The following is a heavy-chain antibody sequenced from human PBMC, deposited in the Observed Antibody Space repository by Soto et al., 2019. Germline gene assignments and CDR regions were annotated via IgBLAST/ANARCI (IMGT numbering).Heavy chain of an antibody. J-gene: IGHJ4*02. D-gene: IGHD3-3*01. CDR3: ARDRRDGDTI. Sequence: EVQVVESGGGLVQPGGSLRLSCAASGFSVSSNYMSWVRQAPGKGLEWVSVIYSGGDIYYEDSVQGRFTTSRDNSKNSLDLQMNSLRAEDTAVYYCARDRRDGDTIWGQGVLVTVSS. V-gene: IGHV3-66*01. CDR2: IYSGGDI. CDR1: GFSVSSNY.